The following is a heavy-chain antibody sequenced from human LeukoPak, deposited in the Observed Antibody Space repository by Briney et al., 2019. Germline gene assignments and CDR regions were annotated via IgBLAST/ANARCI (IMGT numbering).Heavy chain of an antibody. CDR3: AREYYGSGSYFDY. Sequence: GASVKVSCKASGGTFSSYAISWVRQAPGQGLEWTGRIIPIFGTANYAQKFQGRVTITTDESTSTAYMELSSLRSEGTAVYYCAREYYGSGSYFDYWGQGTLVTVSS. CDR1: GGTFSSYA. D-gene: IGHD3-10*01. J-gene: IGHJ4*02. CDR2: IIPIFGTA. V-gene: IGHV1-69*05.